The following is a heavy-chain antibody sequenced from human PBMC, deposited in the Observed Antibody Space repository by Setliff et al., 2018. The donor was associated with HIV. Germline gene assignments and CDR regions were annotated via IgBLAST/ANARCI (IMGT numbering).Heavy chain of an antibody. V-gene: IGHV4-59*01. CDR2: IYYSGST. CDR1: GGSISSYY. J-gene: IGHJ4*02. Sequence: SETLSLTCTVSGGSISSYYWSWIRQPPGKGLEWIGSIYYSGSTNYNPSLKSRVTISVDTSKNQFSLKLSSVTAADTAVYYCARDLRRWLQPNYFDYWGQGTLVTVSS. CDR3: ARDLRRWLQPNYFDY. D-gene: IGHD5-12*01.